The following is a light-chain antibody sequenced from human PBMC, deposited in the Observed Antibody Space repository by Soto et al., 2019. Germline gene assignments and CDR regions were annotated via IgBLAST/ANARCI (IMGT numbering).Light chain of an antibody. V-gene: IGLV1-40*01. CDR2: GNG. J-gene: IGLJ1*01. Sequence: QSVLTQPPSVSGAPGQRVTISCTGSSSNIGAGYDVHWYQQLPGTAPKLLIYGNGNRPSGVPDRFSGSKSGTSASLAITGLQAEDEVDYYCQSYDSSLSAPVFGTGTKLTVL. CDR3: QSYDSSLSAPV. CDR1: SSNIGAGYD.